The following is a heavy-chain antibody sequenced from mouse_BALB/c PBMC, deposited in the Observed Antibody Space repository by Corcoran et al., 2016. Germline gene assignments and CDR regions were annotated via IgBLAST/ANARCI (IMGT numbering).Heavy chain of an antibody. CDR3: AHKGGAY. CDR1: GFNIKDNY. V-gene: IGHV14-3*02. J-gene: IGHJ3*01. Sequence: EVQLQQSGAELVKTGASVKLSCTASGFNIKDNYMHWVKQRPEQGLELSGRIDPANGNTKYDPKFQGKATITADTSSNTAYLQLSSLTSEDTAVYYCAHKGGAYWGQGTLVTVSA. CDR2: IDPANGNT. D-gene: IGHD6-1*01.